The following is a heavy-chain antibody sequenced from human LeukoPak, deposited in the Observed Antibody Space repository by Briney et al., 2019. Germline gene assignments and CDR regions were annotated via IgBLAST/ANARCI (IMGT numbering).Heavy chain of an antibody. Sequence: GGSLRLSCAASGFTFSSDAMSWVRQAPGKGLEWVSAISASGSNKEYADSVRGRVTISRDNSKHTLYLQMNSLRAKRTAVYYCAKRHDFWSGYYPFDPWGQGTPVTVSS. V-gene: IGHV3-23*01. CDR1: GFTFSSDA. CDR3: AKRHDFWSGYYPFDP. J-gene: IGHJ5*02. CDR2: ISASGSNK. D-gene: IGHD3-3*01.